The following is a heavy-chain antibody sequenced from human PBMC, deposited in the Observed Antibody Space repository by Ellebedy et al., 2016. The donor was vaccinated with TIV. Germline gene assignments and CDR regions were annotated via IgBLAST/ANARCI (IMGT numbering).Heavy chain of an antibody. D-gene: IGHD3-3*01. CDR3: AAVLRSLEWSTSFDP. CDR2: IHHSDNT. V-gene: IGHV4-4*02. J-gene: IGHJ5*02. CDR1: GGSISSENW. Sequence: MPGGSLRLSCDVSGGSISSENWWAWVRQPPGKGLEWLGEIHHSDNTNYNPSLTSRLTMSLDKSKNQISLRLNSVTAADTAVYYCAAVLRSLEWSTSFDPWGQGTLVTVSS.